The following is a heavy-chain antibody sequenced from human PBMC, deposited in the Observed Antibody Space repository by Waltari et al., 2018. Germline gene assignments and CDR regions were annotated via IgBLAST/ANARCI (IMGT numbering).Heavy chain of an antibody. CDR1: GFTFSSYA. CDR3: AKDTGATVTTSFVY. J-gene: IGHJ4*02. CDR2: VSGSGGST. V-gene: IGHV3-23*01. Sequence: EVQLLESGGGLVQPGGSLRLSCAASGFTFSSYAMSWVRQAPGKGREWGSAVSGSGGSTYYADAVKGRFTISRDNSKNTLYLQMNSLRAEDTAVYYCAKDTGATVTTSFVYWGQGTLVTVSS. D-gene: IGHD4-17*01.